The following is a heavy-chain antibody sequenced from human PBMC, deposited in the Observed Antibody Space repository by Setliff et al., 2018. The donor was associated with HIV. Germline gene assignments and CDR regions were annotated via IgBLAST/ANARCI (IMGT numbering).Heavy chain of an antibody. V-gene: IGHV4-39*01. D-gene: IGHD3-3*01. CDR2: ICYGRST. J-gene: IGHJ3*02. CDR3: ARSKTFYDFWGGYYTHGAFKI. CDR1: GDSISRSNCF. Sequence: SETLSLTCTVSGDSISRSNCFWGWIRQAPGMGLEWIGNICYGRSTYYNPSLKSRLTISVDTSRNQVSLKLTSVTATDTAVYYCARSKTFYDFWGGYYTHGAFKIWGLGTMVTVSS.